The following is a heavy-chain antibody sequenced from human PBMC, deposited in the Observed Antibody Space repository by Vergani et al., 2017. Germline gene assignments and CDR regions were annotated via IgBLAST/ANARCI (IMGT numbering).Heavy chain of an antibody. CDR1: GGSITSGSYY. CDR2: IYTSGST. J-gene: IGHJ3*02. V-gene: IGHV4-61*02. CDR3: ARDLVEYYDSSGYPLRAFDI. Sequence: QVQLQESGPGLVKPSQTLSLTCTVSGGSITSGSYYWSWIRQPAGKGLGWIGRIYTSGSTDYNPSLKSRVTISVDTAKNQFSLKLCSVTAADTGVYYCARDLVEYYDSSGYPLRAFDIWGQGTMVTVS. D-gene: IGHD3-22*01.